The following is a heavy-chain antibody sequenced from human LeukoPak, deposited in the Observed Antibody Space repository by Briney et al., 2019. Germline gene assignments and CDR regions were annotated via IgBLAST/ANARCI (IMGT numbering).Heavy chain of an antibody. CDR1: GGTFSSYA. Sequence: SVKVSCKASGGTFSSYAISWVRQAPGQGLEWMGGIIPIFGTANYAQKFQGRVTITADESTSTAYMELSSLRSEDTAVYYCASLGYGDYRDAFDIWAKGQWSPSLQ. V-gene: IGHV1-69*13. D-gene: IGHD4-17*01. J-gene: IGHJ3*02. CDR2: IIPIFGTA. CDR3: ASLGYGDYRDAFDI.